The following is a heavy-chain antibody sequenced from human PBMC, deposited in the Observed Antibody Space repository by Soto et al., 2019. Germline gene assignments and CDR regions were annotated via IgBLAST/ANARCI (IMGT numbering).Heavy chain of an antibody. D-gene: IGHD3-10*01. CDR2: IHYNGDT. CDR1: GGSLTSGGYY. CDR3: ARGAARGRGVPIYFHF. V-gene: IGHV4-31*03. Sequence: SETLSLTCSVSGGSLTSGGYYWSWVRQHPGKDLQWVGSIHYNGDTYYNPSLRSRTSISLDTSENRFSLMLSSVTAADTAVYFCARGAARGRGVPIYFHFWGPGTLVTVSS. J-gene: IGHJ4*02.